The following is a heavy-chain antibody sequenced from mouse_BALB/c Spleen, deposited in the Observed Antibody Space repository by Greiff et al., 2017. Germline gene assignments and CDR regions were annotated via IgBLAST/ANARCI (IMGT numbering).Heavy chain of an antibody. J-gene: IGHJ4*01. D-gene: IGHD3-1*01. CDR3: ARRHEKGAMDY. CDR1: GYTFTDYA. V-gene: IGHV1S137*01. CDR2: ISTYYGDA. Sequence: VKVVESGAELVRPGVSVKISCKGSGYTFTDYAMHWVKQSHAKSLEWIGVISTYYGDASYNQKFKGKATMTVDKSSSTAYMELARLTSEDSAIYYCARRHEKGAMDYWGQGTSVTVSS.